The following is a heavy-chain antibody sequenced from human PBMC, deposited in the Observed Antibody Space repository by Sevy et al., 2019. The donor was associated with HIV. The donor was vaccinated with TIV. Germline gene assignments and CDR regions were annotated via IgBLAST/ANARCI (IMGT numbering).Heavy chain of an antibody. CDR2: INPNSGGT. CDR1: GYTFTGYY. Sequence: ASVKVSCKASGYTFTGYYMHWVRQAPGQGLEWMGWINPNSGGTNYAQKFQGRVTMTRDTSISTAYMELSRLRSDDTAVYYCARGTAMVRLVGTWGSWFDPWGQGTLVTVSS. D-gene: IGHD5-18*01. J-gene: IGHJ5*02. CDR3: ARGTAMVRLVGTWGSWFDP. V-gene: IGHV1-2*02.